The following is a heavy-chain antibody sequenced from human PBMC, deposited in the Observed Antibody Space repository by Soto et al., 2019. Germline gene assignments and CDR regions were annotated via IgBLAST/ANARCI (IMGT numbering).Heavy chain of an antibody. Sequence: SETLSLTCTVSGGSISSGGYYWSWIRQHPGKGLEWIGYIYYSGSTYYNPSLKSRVTISVDTSKNQFSLKLSSVTAADTAVYYCVTYGHRAPENGMDVWGQGTTVTVSS. D-gene: IGHD4-17*01. V-gene: IGHV4-31*03. CDR3: VTYGHRAPENGMDV. CDR2: IYYSGST. CDR1: GGSISSGGYY. J-gene: IGHJ6*02.